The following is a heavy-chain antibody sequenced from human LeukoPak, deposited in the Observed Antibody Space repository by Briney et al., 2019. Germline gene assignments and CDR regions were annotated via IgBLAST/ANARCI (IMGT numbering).Heavy chain of an antibody. CDR1: GFTFSSYA. CDR2: ISGSGGST. CDR3: AKDSEQLPENWFDP. D-gene: IGHD6-13*01. J-gene: IGHJ5*02. Sequence: GGSLRLSCAAPGFTFSSYAMSWVRQAPGKGLEWVSAISGSGGSTYYADSVKGRFTISRDNSKNTLYLQMNSLRAEDTAVYYCAKDSEQLPENWFDPWGQGTLVTVSS. V-gene: IGHV3-23*01.